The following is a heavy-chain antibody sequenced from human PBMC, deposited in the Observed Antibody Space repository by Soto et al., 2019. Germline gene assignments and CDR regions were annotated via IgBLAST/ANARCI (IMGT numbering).Heavy chain of an antibody. CDR3: ARNLNNNFDY. D-gene: IGHD1-1*01. CDR2: IYYSGST. CDR1: GGPISSGGYY. Sequence: SETLSLTCTVSGGPISSGGYYWSWIRQHPGKGLEWIGYIYYSGSTYYNPSLKSRVTISVDTSKNQFSLKLSSVTAADTAVYYCARNLNNNFDYWGQGTLVTVSS. J-gene: IGHJ4*02. V-gene: IGHV4-31*03.